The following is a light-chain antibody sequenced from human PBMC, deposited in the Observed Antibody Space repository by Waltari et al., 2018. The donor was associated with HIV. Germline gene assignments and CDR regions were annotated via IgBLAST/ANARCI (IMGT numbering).Light chain of an antibody. V-gene: IGLV2-8*01. J-gene: IGLJ3*02. CDR3: SSYAGSNNLV. Sequence: QSALTQPPSASGSPGQSVTISFTGTSSDVGGYNYVSWYQHHPGKAPKLMIYEVNKRPSGVPDRFSGSKSGNTASLTVSGLQAEDEADYYCSSYAGSNNLVFGGGTKLTVL. CDR2: EVN. CDR1: SSDVGGYNY.